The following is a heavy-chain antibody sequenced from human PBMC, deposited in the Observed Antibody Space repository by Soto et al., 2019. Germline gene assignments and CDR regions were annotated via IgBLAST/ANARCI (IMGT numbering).Heavy chain of an antibody. D-gene: IGHD3-9*01. CDR3: ARGIYFGPARYYFDY. V-gene: IGHV3-64*01. CDR2: ISPSGGST. J-gene: IGHJ4*02. CDR1: GFTFSDSY. Sequence: EVQLVESGGGLVQPGGSLRLSCAASGFTFSDSYMHWVRQVPGKGLEYVSAISPSGGSTYLTNSVKGRFTVSRDNSKSTLFLQMDSLRVEDMAVYYCARGIYFGPARYYFDYWGQGALVTVSS.